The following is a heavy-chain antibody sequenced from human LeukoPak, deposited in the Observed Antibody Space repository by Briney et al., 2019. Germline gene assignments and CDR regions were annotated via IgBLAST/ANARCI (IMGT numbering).Heavy chain of an antibody. CDR1: GGSTSSYY. D-gene: IGHD3-10*01. V-gene: IGHV4-59*12. J-gene: IGHJ6*03. Sequence: SETLSLTCTVSGGSTSSYYWSWIRQPPGKGLEWIGNIYYSGSTNYNPSLKSRVTISVDTSKNQFSLKLSSVTAADTAVYYCARLVVRGVTYYYYYMDVWGKGTTVTISS. CDR3: ARLVVRGVTYYYYYMDV. CDR2: IYYSGST.